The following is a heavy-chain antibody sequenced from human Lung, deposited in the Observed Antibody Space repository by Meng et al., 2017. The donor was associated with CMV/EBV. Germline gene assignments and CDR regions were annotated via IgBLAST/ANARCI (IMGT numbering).Heavy chain of an antibody. D-gene: IGHD6-13*01. Sequence: GESLKISCAASGFTFSSYAMSWVRQAPGKGLEWASGITGSGGSTYYADSVKGRFTISRDNSKNTLYLQMNSLRAEDTAVYYCAKAGSSSSYSSSWYNGLDYWGQGTLVXVS. CDR1: GFTFSSYA. CDR3: AKAGSSSSYSSSWYNGLDY. J-gene: IGHJ4*02. CDR2: ITGSGGST. V-gene: IGHV3-23*01.